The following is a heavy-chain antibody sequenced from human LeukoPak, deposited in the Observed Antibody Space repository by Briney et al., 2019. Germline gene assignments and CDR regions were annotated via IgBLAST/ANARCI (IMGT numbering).Heavy chain of an antibody. J-gene: IGHJ4*02. CDR2: IYSGGST. CDR1: GFTFSGNY. CDR3: ARGHDYDSSVAY. D-gene: IGHD3-22*01. V-gene: IGHV3-66*01. Sequence: GGSLRLSCAASGFTFSGNYMSWVRQAPGKGLDWVSVIYSGGSTYYTDSVKGRFNISRDNSKNTLYLQMNSLIAEDTAVYYCARGHDYDSSVAYWGQGTLVTASS.